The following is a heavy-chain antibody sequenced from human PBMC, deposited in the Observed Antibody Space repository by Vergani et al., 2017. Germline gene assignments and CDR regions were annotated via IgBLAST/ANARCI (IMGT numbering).Heavy chain of an antibody. V-gene: IGHV4-39*01. Sequence: QLHLQESGPGLVKPSETLALTCTVPGGTITSSRFLWGWIRQSPGKGLEWIGTMYYSGGTYYNLSLKSRVTISGDRSKNQLSLQLNSVTAADTAVYYCAGPPDYXYDNTGYSGAFEIWGPGTLVTVSS. D-gene: IGHD3-22*01. J-gene: IGHJ3*02. CDR3: AGPPDYXYDNTGYSGAFEI. CDR1: GGTITSSRFL. CDR2: MYYSGGT.